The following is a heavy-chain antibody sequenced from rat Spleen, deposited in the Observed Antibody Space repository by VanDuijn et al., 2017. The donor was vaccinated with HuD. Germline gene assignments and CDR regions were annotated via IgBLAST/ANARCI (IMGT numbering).Heavy chain of an antibody. CDR3: AKPSGYIDY. D-gene: IGHD4-3*01. CDR1: GFNFDDYW. J-gene: IGHJ2*01. V-gene: IGHV4-2*01. Sequence: EVKLVESGGGLVQPGRSLKISCVASGFNFDDYWMGWVRQAPGKGLEWIGEINKDSSIINYTLSLKDKFAISRDNAQNTLYLQMSKLGSEDTAIYYCAKPSGYIDYWGQAVMVTVSS. CDR2: INKDSSII.